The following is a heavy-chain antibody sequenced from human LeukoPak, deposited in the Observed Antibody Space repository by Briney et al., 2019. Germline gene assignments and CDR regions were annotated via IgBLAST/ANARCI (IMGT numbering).Heavy chain of an antibody. CDR3: AKCSDLGYYGSGSYLSLDY. V-gene: IGHV3-23*01. J-gene: IGHJ4*02. CDR2: VSPPGGGT. Sequence: GGSLRLSCAASGFTFSNHGMNWVRQAPGKGLEWLSGVSPPGGGTYYADSVKGRFTISRDNSKNTLYLQMNSLRAEDTAVYYCAKCSDLGYYGSGSYLSLDYWGQGTLVTVSS. D-gene: IGHD3-10*01. CDR1: GFTFSNHG.